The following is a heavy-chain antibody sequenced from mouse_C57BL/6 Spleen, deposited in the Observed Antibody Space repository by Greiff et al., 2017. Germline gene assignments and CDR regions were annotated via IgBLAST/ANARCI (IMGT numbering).Heavy chain of an antibody. Sequence: EVQVVESGGGLVKPGGSLKLSCAASGFTFSSYAMSWVRQTPEKRLEWVATISDGGSYTYYPDNVKGRFTISRDNAKNNLYLQMSHLKSEDTAMYYCARDGNRRAMDYWGQGTSVTVSS. CDR3: ARDGNRRAMDY. CDR2: ISDGGSYT. J-gene: IGHJ4*01. CDR1: GFTFSSYA. V-gene: IGHV5-4*01.